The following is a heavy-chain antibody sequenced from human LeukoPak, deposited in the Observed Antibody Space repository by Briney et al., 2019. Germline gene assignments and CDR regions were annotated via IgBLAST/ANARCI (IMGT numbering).Heavy chain of an antibody. D-gene: IGHD5-12*01. V-gene: IGHV3-21*01. Sequence: PGGSLRLSWAASGFTFSSYWMNWVRQAPGKGLEWVSSISSSSSYIYYADSVKGRFTISRDNAKNSLYLQMNSLRAEDTAVYYCARISSGYDQPQDYWGQGTLVTVSS. J-gene: IGHJ4*02. CDR3: ARISSGYDQPQDY. CDR2: ISSSSSYI. CDR1: GFTFSSYW.